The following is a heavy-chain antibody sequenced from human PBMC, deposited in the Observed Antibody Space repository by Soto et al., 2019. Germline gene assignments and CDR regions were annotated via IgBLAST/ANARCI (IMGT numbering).Heavy chain of an antibody. V-gene: IGHV3-7*01. CDR3: ARDTGEGYLLYYYYYYMDV. CDR2: IKQDGSEK. D-gene: IGHD2-15*01. Sequence: GGSLRLSCAASGFTFSSYWMSWVRQAPGKGLEWVANIKQDGSEKYYVDSVKGRFTISRDNAKNSLYLQMNSLRAEDTAVYYCARDTGEGYLLYYYYYYMDVWGKGTTVTVSS. CDR1: GFTFSSYW. J-gene: IGHJ6*03.